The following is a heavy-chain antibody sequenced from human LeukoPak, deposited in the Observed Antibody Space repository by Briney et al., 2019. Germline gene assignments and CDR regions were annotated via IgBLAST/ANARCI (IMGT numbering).Heavy chain of an antibody. V-gene: IGHV4-39*01. D-gene: IGHD5-18*01. CDR3: ARQSGSAMVYYYYYYMDV. CDR2: IYFSGTT. CDR1: GGSISTNTYY. Sequence: SETLSLTCTVSGGSISTNTYYWAWIRQPPGKGLECIGGIYFSGTTYYNPSLKSRVTISVDTSKNQFSLQLTSVTAADTAVYFWARQSGSAMVYYYYYYMDVWGKGTTVTVSS. J-gene: IGHJ6*03.